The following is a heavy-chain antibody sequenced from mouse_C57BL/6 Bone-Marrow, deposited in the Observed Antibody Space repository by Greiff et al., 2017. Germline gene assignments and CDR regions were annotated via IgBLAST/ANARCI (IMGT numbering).Heavy chain of an antibody. CDR3: ASGIYYGNYGVFHWYFDV. D-gene: IGHD2-1*01. J-gene: IGHJ1*03. V-gene: IGHV1-81*01. CDR1: GYTFTSYG. CDR2: IYPRSGNT. Sequence: QVQLQQSGAELARPGASVKLSCKASGYTFTSYGISWVKQRTGQGLEWIGEIYPRSGNTYYNEKFKGKATLTADKSSSTAYMEHRSLTSEDSAVYYGASGIYYGNYGVFHWYFDVWGTGTTVTVAS.